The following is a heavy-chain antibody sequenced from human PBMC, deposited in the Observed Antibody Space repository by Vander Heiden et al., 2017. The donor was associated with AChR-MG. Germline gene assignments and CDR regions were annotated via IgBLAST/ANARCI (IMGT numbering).Heavy chain of an antibody. Sequence: QVQLVQSGAEVQTPGSSVKVSCKASCGPFSRYAMRWVTQAPGQGLGWMGMIIPILGIANYAQKFQGRVTITADKSTSTAYMELSSLRSEDTAVYYCARGLVVPAANGMDVWGQGTTVTVSS. CDR3: ARGLVVPAANGMDV. D-gene: IGHD2-2*01. J-gene: IGHJ6*02. CDR1: CGPFSRYA. V-gene: IGHV1-69*04. CDR2: IIPILGIA.